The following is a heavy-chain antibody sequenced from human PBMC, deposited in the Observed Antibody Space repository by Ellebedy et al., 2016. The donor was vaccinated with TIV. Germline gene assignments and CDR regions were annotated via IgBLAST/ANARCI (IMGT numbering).Heavy chain of an antibody. CDR1: GYSFTNYW. V-gene: IGHV5-51*01. J-gene: IGHJ4*02. D-gene: IGHD2/OR15-2a*01. CDR2: IFPGDSDT. CDR3: ARAFLQGARGRRSSFEY. Sequence: GESLKISCKGSGYSFTNYWIGWVRQMPGKGLEWMGIIFPGDSDTIYSPSFEGQVTISADKSINTPYLQWSRLKASDTAIYYCARAFLQGARGRRSSFEYWGQGTLVTVSS.